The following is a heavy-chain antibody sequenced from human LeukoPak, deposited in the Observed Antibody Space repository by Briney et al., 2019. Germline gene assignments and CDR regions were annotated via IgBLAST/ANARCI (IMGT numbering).Heavy chain of an antibody. D-gene: IGHD3-22*01. CDR3: ASPYDSSGYSGAFDI. Sequence: SQTLSLTCAVSGGSISSGGYYWSWIRQPPGKGLEWIGEINHSGSTNYNPSLKSRVTTSVDTSKNQFSLKLSSVTAADTAVYYCASPYDSSGYSGAFDIWGQGTMVTVSS. J-gene: IGHJ3*02. CDR2: INHSGST. V-gene: IGHV4-30-2*01. CDR1: GGSISSGGYY.